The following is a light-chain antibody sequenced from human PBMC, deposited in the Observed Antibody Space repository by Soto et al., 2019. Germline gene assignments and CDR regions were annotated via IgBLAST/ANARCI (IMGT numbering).Light chain of an antibody. J-gene: IGLJ1*01. Sequence: QSVLTRPPSASGAPGQRVTISCSGSSANIGSNVVIWFQQLPGTAPKLRIYSNNPRPSGVPDRFSGSKSGTSASLAISGLQSEDEADYYCATWDDSLHGYVFGTGTKVTVL. CDR2: SNN. V-gene: IGLV1-44*01. CDR1: SANIGSNV. CDR3: ATWDDSLHGYV.